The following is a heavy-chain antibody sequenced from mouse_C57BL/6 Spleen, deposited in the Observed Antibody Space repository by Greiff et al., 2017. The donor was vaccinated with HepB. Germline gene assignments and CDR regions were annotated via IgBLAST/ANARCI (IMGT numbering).Heavy chain of an antibody. CDR2: IWSGGST. D-gene: IGHD1-1*01. J-gene: IGHJ4*01. V-gene: IGHV2-2*01. Sequence: QVQLKESGPGLVQPSQSLSITCTVSGFSLTSYGVHWVRQSPGKGLEWLGVIWSGGSTDYNAAFISRLSISKDNSKNQVFFKMNSLQPDDTAIYYCAIYYYGSSHYYAMDYWGQGTSVTVSS. CDR3: AIYYYGSSHYYAMDY. CDR1: GFSLTSYG.